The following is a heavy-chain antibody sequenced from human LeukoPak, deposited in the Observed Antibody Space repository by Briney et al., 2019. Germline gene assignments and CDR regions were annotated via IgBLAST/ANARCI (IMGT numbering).Heavy chain of an antibody. CDR1: GGSLSRYH. CDR2: IYYSGST. J-gene: IGHJ5*02. CDR3: AKVPSNYDWSGFDP. Sequence: SETLSLTCTVSGGSLSRYHWSWIRQPPGKGLEWIGYIYYSGSTNYNPSLKSRVTISVDTSKNQFSLKLSSVTAADTAVYYCAKVPSNYDWSGFDPWGQGTLVTVSS. V-gene: IGHV4-59*01. D-gene: IGHD3-3*01.